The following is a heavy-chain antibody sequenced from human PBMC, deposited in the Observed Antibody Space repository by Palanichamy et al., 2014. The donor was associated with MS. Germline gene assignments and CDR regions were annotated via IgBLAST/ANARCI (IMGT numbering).Heavy chain of an antibody. CDR1: GFTIGNYW. CDR3: VRGAGGLDV. J-gene: IGHJ4*02. CDR2: ITSDGSGS. V-gene: IGHV3-74*01. Sequence: LEESGGGLVQPGGSLRLSCAASGFTIGNYWMHWVRQVPGKGLVWVSHITSDGSGSAYAGSVQGRFRIDRDNAENTVSLQMNSLRVDDSAVYYCVRGAGGLDVWGLGTLVTVSS. D-gene: IGHD3-9*01.